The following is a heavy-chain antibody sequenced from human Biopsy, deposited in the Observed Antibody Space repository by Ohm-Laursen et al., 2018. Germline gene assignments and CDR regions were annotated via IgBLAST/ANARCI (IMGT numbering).Heavy chain of an antibody. V-gene: IGHV1-69*13. J-gene: IGHJ6*02. CDR1: GGTFSSDA. CDR2: IIPMFGPA. D-gene: IGHD1-26*01. CDR3: ASSNSGTYDV. Sequence: VASVKVSCKPSGGTFSSDAITWVRQAPGQGLEWMGGIIPMFGPANYAQKFQGRVTITADESTSTAYMELSSLRSEDTAVYYCASSNSGTYDVWGQGTTVTVSS.